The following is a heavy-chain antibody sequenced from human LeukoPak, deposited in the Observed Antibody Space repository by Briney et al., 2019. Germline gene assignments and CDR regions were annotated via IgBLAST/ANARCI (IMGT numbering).Heavy chain of an antibody. CDR2: IYYSGST. J-gene: IGHJ4*02. Sequence: SETLSLTCTVSGASINTYYWTWIRQPPGKGLEWIGYIYYSGSTSYNPSLKSRVTISVDTSKNQFSLKLSSVTAADTAVYYCARDGGWELARGGYYFDYWGQGTLVTVSS. V-gene: IGHV4-59*12. CDR3: ARDGGWELARGGYYFDY. D-gene: IGHD4-23*01. CDR1: GASINTYY.